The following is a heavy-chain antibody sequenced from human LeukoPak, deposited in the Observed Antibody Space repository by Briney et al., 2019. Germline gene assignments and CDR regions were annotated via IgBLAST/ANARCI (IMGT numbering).Heavy chain of an antibody. CDR2: ISAYNGNT. CDR1: GYTFTSYA. CDR3: ARDREEGYYGSGSYSDFDY. V-gene: IGHV1-18*01. J-gene: IGHJ4*02. Sequence: ASVKVSCKASGYTFTSYAMNWVRQAPGQGLEWMGWISAYNGNTNYAQKLQGRVTMTTDTSTSTAYMELRSLRSDDTAVYYCARDREEGYYGSGSYSDFDYWGQGTLVTVSS. D-gene: IGHD3-10*01.